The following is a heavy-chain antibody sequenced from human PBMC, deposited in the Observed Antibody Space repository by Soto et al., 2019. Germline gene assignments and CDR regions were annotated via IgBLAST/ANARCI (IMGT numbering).Heavy chain of an antibody. CDR3: AKYFNTGTSSTYDS. J-gene: IGHJ4*02. Sequence: GGFLRLSCATSGFTFNTYGMAWVRQAPGKGLAWVSAILGTGDRVSYVDSVKGRFTISRDNSKNTLYLQMNSLRADDTAIYYCAKYFNTGTSSTYDSWGQGTLVTAPQ. V-gene: IGHV3-23*01. CDR2: ILGTGDRV. CDR1: GFTFNTYG. D-gene: IGHD1-7*01.